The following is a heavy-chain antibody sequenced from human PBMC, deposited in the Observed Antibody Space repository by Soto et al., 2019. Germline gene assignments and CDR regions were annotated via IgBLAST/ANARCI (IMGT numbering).Heavy chain of an antibody. CDR3: ARLGGYCSGGSCPYGMDV. Sequence: PGGSLRLSCAASGFTSSSYSMNWVRQAPGKGLEWVSSISSSSSYIYYADSVKGRFTISRDNAKNSLYLQMNSLRAEDTAVYYCARLGGYCSGGSCPYGMDVWGQGTTVTVS. D-gene: IGHD2-15*01. J-gene: IGHJ6*02. CDR2: ISSSSSYI. V-gene: IGHV3-21*01. CDR1: GFTSSSYS.